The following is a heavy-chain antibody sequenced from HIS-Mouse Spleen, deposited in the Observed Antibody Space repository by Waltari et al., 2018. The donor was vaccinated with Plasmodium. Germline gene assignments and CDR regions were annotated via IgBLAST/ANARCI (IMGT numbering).Heavy chain of an antibody. Sequence: QVQLQESGPGLVKPSETLSLTCTVSGYSISSGYYWGWIRQPPGKGLGWIGSFYHSGSTYHNPSLKSRVTISVDTSKNQFSLKLSSVTAADTAVYYCARSLGIASSYWYFDLWGRGTLVTVSS. J-gene: IGHJ2*01. CDR2: FYHSGST. CDR1: GYSISSGYY. V-gene: IGHV4-38-2*02. D-gene: IGHD2-15*01. CDR3: ARSLGIASSYWYFDL.